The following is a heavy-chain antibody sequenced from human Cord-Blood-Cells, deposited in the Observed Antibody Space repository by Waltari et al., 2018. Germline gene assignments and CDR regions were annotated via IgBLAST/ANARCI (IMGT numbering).Heavy chain of an antibody. J-gene: IGHJ3*02. V-gene: IGHV1-69*01. CDR3: ASRREYYDFWSGYYRSRGRHAFDI. D-gene: IGHD3-3*01. CDR1: GGTFSSYA. CDR2: IIPIFGTA. Sequence: VSCKASGGTFSSYAISWVRQAPGQGLEWMGGIIPIFGTANYAQKFQGRVTITADESTSTAYMELSSLRSEDTAVYYCASRREYYDFWSGYYRSRGRHAFDIWDQGTMVTVSS.